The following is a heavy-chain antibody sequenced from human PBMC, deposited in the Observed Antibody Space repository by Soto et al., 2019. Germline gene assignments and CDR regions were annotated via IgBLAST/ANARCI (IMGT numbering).Heavy chain of an antibody. CDR2: IVVGSNNT. CDR3: AAGTVVDARLYGREV. CDR1: GFTFTSSA. D-gene: IGHD2-15*01. V-gene: IGHV1-58*01. J-gene: IGHJ6*02. Sequence: QMQLVQSGPEVKKPGTSVKVSCKASGFTFTSSAVRWVRQARGQRLEWIGWIVVGSNNTNYAQKFQERVTITRDMSTSRTYRELSSLRSEDTAVYYCAAGTVVDARLYGREVWGQGTTVTVS.